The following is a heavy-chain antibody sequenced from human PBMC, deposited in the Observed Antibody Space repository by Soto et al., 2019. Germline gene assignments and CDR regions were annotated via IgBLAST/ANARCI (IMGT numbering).Heavy chain of an antibody. J-gene: IGHJ6*02. V-gene: IGHV3-21*01. CDR3: ARYDSSGYYWPYYYYGMDV. Sequence: PGGSLRLSCAASGFTFSTYSMNWVRQAPGKGLEWVSSISSSSYIYYADSVKGRFTISRDNAKNSLYLQMNSLRAEDTAVYYCARYDSSGYYWPYYYYGMDVWGQGTTVTV. CDR2: ISSSSYI. D-gene: IGHD3-22*01. CDR1: GFTFSTYS.